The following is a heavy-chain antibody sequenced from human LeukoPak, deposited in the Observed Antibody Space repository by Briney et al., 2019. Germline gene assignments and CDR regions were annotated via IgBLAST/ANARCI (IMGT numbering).Heavy chain of an antibody. Sequence: GGSLRLSCAASGFTFSSYEMNWVRQAPGKGLEWVTFIRSDGSNKYYADSVKGRFTISRDNSKNTLYLQMNTLIADDTAVYYCAKGVEQIVVVTAQHYLDYWGQGTLVTVSS. V-gene: IGHV3-30*02. CDR2: IRSDGSNK. J-gene: IGHJ4*02. D-gene: IGHD2-21*02. CDR3: AKGVEQIVVVTAQHYLDY. CDR1: GFTFSSYE.